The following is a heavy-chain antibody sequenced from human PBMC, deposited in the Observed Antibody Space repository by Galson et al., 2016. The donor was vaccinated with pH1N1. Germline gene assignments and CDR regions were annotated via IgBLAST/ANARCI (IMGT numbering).Heavy chain of an antibody. CDR1: FSLSTSGMC. J-gene: IGHJ4*02. CDR3: ARIFYGDYTNYFDY. D-gene: IGHD4-17*01. CDR2: IDWDDDK. Sequence: FSLSTSGMCVSWIRQPPGKALEWLALIDWDDDKYYSTSLKTRLTISKDTSKNQVVLTMTNMDPVDTATYYCARIFYGDYTNYFDYWGQGTLVTVSS. V-gene: IGHV2-70*01.